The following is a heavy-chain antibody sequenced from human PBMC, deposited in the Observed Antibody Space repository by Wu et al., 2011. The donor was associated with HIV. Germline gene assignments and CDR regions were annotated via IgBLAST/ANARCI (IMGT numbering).Heavy chain of an antibody. J-gene: IGHJ3*01. CDR2: MNPNSGNT. Sequence: QVQLVQSGAEVKKPGASVKVSCKASGYTFTSYDINWVRQATGQGLEWMGWMNPNSGNTGYAQKFQGRVTITRNTSISTAYMELSSLRSEDTAVYFCARPSGSYPWDPFDVWGQGTMVTVSS. V-gene: IGHV1-8*03. D-gene: IGHD1-26*01. CDR1: GYTFTSYD. CDR3: ARPSGSYPWDPFDV.